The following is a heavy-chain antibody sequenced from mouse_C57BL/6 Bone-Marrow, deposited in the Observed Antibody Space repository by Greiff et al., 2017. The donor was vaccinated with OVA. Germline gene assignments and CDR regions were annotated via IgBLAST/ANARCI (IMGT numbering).Heavy chain of an antibody. CDR3: ARLCHAMDY. V-gene: IGHV1-50*01. J-gene: IGHJ4*01. Sequence: QVQLQQPGAELVKPGASVKLSCKASGYTFTSYWMQWVKQRPGQGLEWIGEIDPSDSYTNYNQKFKGKATLTVDTSSSTAYMQLSSLTSEDSAVYYCARLCHAMDYWGQGTSVTVSS. D-gene: IGHD6-5*01. CDR2: IDPSDSYT. CDR1: GYTFTSYW.